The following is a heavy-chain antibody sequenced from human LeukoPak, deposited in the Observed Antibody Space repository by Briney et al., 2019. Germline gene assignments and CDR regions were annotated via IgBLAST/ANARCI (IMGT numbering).Heavy chain of an antibody. CDR2: FIPILGTA. J-gene: IGHJ4*02. CDR3: ARVRYRLAETYIDY. CDR1: GATFSDYA. D-gene: IGHD3-16*01. V-gene: IGHV1-69*10. Sequence: ASVKVSCKASGATFSDYALNWVRQAPGQGLEWMGVFIPILGTANSTQKFHDRLTITADISTNTAYMELSSLRSEDTAVYYCARVRYRLAETYIDYWGQGTLVTVSS.